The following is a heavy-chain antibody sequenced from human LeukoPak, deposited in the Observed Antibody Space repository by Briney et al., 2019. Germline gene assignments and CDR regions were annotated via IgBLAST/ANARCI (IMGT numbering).Heavy chain of an antibody. Sequence: PETLSLTCAVYGGSFSGYYWSWIRQPPGKGLEWIGSIYHSGSTKYNPSLKSRVTISVDTSKNQFSLRLSSVTAADTAVYYCARDWGVSARPGYMDVWGKGTTVTVSS. V-gene: IGHV4-34*01. CDR1: GGSFSGYY. J-gene: IGHJ6*03. CDR2: IYHSGST. CDR3: ARDWGVSARPGYMDV. D-gene: IGHD6-6*01.